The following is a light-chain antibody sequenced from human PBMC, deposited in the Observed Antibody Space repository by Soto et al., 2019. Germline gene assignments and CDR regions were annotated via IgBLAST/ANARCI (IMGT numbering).Light chain of an antibody. V-gene: IGKV3-20*01. J-gene: IGKJ3*01. CDR2: GAS. CDR1: QSDGSNF. Sequence: VWTQSPCSLSLSPGERATLSCKTSQSDGSNFVAWYQQKPGQAPRLLIYGASSRATAIPDRFSGSGSGTDFTLTISRLEPEDFAVYYCQQYNNWPPVGITFGPGTKVDI. CDR3: QQYNNWPPVGIT.